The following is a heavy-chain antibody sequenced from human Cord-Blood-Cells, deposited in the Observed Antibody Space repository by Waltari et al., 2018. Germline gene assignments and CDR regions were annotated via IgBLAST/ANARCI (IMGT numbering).Heavy chain of an antibody. D-gene: IGHD5-18*01. CDR3: ASGYSYGYSDYYYGMDV. J-gene: IGHJ6*02. CDR2: IIPICGTA. CDR1: GGTFSSYA. V-gene: IGHV1-69*12. Sequence: QVQLVQSGAEVKKPGSSVKVSCKASGGTFSSYAISWVRQAPGQGLEWMGGIIPICGTANYAQKFQGRVTITADESKSTAYMELSSLRSEDTAVYYCASGYSYGYSDYYYGMDVWGQGTTVTVSS.